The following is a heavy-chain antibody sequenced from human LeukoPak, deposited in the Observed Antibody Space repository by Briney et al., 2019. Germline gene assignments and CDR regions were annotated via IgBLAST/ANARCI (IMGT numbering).Heavy chain of an antibody. CDR1: GGSFSGYY. D-gene: IGHD4-23*01. CDR2: INHSGST. J-gene: IGHJ5*02. V-gene: IGHV4-34*01. CDR3: AREAGYGGNYWFDP. Sequence: SETPSLTCAVYGGSFSGYYWSWIRQPPGKGLEGIGEINHSGSTNYNPSLKSRVTISVDTSKNQFSLKLSSVTAADTAVYYCAREAGYGGNYWFDPWGQGTLVTVSS.